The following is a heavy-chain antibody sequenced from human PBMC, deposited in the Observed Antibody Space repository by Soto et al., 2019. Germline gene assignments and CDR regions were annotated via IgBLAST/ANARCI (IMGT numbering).Heavy chain of an antibody. CDR3: ARGAGSSSYHYDSHDF. CDR2: VTHSGST. V-gene: IGHV4-34*01. Sequence: PSETLSLTCAVYGGSFSGYYWGWIRQPPGKGLEWIGEVTHSGSTNYNPSFKSRVITSVDTSKKQFSLNLRSVTAADTAMYYCARGAGSSSYHYDSHDFWGQGTLVT. D-gene: IGHD3-22*01. J-gene: IGHJ4*02. CDR1: GGSFSGYY.